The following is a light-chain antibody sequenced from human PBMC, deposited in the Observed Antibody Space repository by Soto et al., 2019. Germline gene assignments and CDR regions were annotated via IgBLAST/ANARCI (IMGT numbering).Light chain of an antibody. V-gene: IGKV3-15*01. CDR3: QQYDAGPLT. CDR2: DAI. Sequence: EKLMSQSPATLSVSPGERVTLSCRASQNIHNHMSWFLQKPGQTPRLLIYDAIIRAADVPARFSGSWSGTEFTLTITSLQSEVFAVYYCQQYDAGPLTYGGGTQVEIK. J-gene: IGKJ4*01. CDR1: QNIHNH.